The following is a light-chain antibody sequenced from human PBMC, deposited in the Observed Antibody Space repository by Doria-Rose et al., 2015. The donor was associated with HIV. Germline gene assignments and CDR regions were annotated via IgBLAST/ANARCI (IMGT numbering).Light chain of an antibody. CDR2: DAS. V-gene: IGKV3-20*01. CDR1: QRVKSSY. CDR3: QQYGTSRGT. Sequence: EIVMTQSPGTLSLSPGERATLSCRASQRVKSSYLAWYQQKPGQAPRLLIYDASTRATGIPDRFSGSGSGTDFTLTISRLEPEDVAVYYCQQYGTSRGTSGQGTRLEIK. J-gene: IGKJ5*01.